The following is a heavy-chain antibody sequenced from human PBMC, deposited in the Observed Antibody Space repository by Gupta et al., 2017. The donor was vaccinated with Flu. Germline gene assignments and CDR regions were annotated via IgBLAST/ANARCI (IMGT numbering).Heavy chain of an antibody. J-gene: IGHJ4*02. CDR1: GFIFTIYG. D-gene: IGHD1-1*01. Sequence: QVQLVESGGGVVKPGRSLRLSCTAPGFIFTIYGMHWVRQAPGKGLEWLTVMSNDGSNKDYADSVRGRFTSSRDNSKNTLFLQMNSLRAEDTAVYYCARDSGWKYFYYWGQGTLVTVSS. CDR2: MSNDGSNK. CDR3: ARDSGWKYFYY. V-gene: IGHV3-30*03.